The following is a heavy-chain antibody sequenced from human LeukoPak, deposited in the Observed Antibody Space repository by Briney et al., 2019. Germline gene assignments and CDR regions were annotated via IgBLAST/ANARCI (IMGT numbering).Heavy chain of an antibody. V-gene: IGHV4-30-4*08. D-gene: IGHD1-26*01. J-gene: IGHJ5*02. Sequence: SETLSLTCTVSGGSISRGDYYWGWIRQPPGKGLEWIGYMYYSGSTYYNPSLKSRVTISVDTSKDQFSLKLSSVTDADTAVYYCARVRVGAHWFDPWGQGTLVTVSS. CDR2: MYYSGST. CDR3: ARVRVGAHWFDP. CDR1: GGSISRGDYY.